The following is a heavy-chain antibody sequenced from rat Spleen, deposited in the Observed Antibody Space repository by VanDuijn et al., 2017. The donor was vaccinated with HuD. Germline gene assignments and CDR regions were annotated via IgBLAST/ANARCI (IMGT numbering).Heavy chain of an antibody. D-gene: IGHD1-2*01. CDR3: AKNIYYSSYLYYFDY. CDR1: GFTFSSFA. CDR2: ITSGGSNT. J-gene: IGHJ2*01. Sequence: EVQLVESGGGLVQPGRSLKLSCVASGFTFSSFAMAWVRQAPKKGLEWVATITSGGSNTYYLDSVKGRFTSSRDNAESTLYLQMDSLRSEDTATYYCAKNIYYSSYLYYFDYWGQGVMVTVSS. V-gene: IGHV5-25*01.